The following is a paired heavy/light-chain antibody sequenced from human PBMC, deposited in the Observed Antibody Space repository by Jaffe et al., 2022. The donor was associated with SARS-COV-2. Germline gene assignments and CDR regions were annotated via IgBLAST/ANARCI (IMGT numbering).Heavy chain of an antibody. CDR1: GFIFSSYV. V-gene: IGHV3-23*01. J-gene: IGHJ6*02. Sequence: EEQLLESGGGLEQSGGSLRLSCAASGFIFSSYVMSWVRQAPGKGLEWVSTISDSGVNTYYANSVKGRFTISRDNSKNTLYLQVNSLRAEDMAVYYCAKGGGRSYGMDVWGQGTTVTVSS. CDR3: AKGGGRSYGMDV. CDR2: ISDSGVNT. D-gene: IGHD3-16*01.
Light chain of an antibody. V-gene: IGKV1-9*01. CDR3: QQLNSYPLT. CDR1: QGITSY. Sequence: DIQLTQSPFFLSASVGDRVTITCRASQGITSYLAWYQQKPGKAPKLLIFAASRLQSGVPSRFSGSGSGTDFTLTISSLQPEDFATYYCQQLNSYPLTFGGGTKVEIK. CDR2: AAS. J-gene: IGKJ4*01.